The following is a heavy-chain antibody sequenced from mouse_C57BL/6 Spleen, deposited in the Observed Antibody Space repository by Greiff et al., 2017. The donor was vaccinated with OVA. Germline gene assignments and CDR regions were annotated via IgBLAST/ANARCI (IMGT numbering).Heavy chain of an antibody. Sequence: VPLQESGPGLVNPSPSLSLSCSVSGYSFTSCFFCYLIRLLPRYILLWMGYISYDGSNNYNPSLKNRISITRDTSKNQFFLKLNSVTTEDTAPYYCATYDYDGFAYWGQGTLVTVSA. CDR2: ISYDGSN. D-gene: IGHD2-4*01. J-gene: IGHJ3*01. CDR3: ATYDYDGFAY. V-gene: IGHV3-6*01. CDR1: GYSFTSCFF.